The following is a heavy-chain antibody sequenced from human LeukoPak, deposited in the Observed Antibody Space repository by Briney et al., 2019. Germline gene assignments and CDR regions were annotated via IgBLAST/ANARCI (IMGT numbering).Heavy chain of an antibody. D-gene: IGHD3-22*01. J-gene: IGHJ6*03. CDR2: IISIFGTA. V-gene: IGHV1-69*05. CDR1: GGTFSSYA. Sequence: ASVKVSCKASGGTFSSYAISWVRQAPGQGLEWMGGIISIFGTANYAQKFQGRVTITTDESTSTAYMELSSLRSEDTAVYYCASIDSSTYYYYYYMDVWGKGTTVTVSS. CDR3: ASIDSSTYYYYYYMDV.